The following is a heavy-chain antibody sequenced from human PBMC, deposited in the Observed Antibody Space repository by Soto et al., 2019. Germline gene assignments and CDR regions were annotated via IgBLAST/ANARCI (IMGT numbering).Heavy chain of an antibody. J-gene: IGHJ5*02. CDR2: IYYSGST. D-gene: IGHD3-3*01. CDR3: ARLTATITIFGVVINWFDP. V-gene: IGHV4-39*01. Sequence: QLQLQESGPGLVKPSETLSLTCTVSGGSISSSSYYWGWIRQPPGKGLEWIGSIYYSGSTYYNPSLKSRATISVDTSKNQFSLKLSSVTAADTAVYYCARLTATITIFGVVINWFDPWGQGTLVTVSS. CDR1: GGSISSSSYY.